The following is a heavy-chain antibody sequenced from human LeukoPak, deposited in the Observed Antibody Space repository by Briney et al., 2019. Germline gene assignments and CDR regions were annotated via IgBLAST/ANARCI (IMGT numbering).Heavy chain of an antibody. CDR2: IYTSGST. CDR1: GGSISSGSYY. J-gene: IGHJ4*02. Sequence: SETLSLTCTVSGGSISSGSYYWSWIRQPAGKGLEWIGRIYTSGSTNYNPSLKSRVTISVDKSKNQFSLKLSSVTAADTAVYYCARAQNDHLYYFDYWGQGTLVTVSS. V-gene: IGHV4-61*02. D-gene: IGHD1-1*01. CDR3: ARAQNDHLYYFDY.